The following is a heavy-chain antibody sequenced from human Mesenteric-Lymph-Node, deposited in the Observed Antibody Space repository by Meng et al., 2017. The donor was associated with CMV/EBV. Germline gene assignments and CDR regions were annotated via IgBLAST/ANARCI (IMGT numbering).Heavy chain of an antibody. CDR3: ARDGSSGRGLNYYYYGIDV. Sequence: GESLKISCAASGFTFDDHSMAWVRQVPGQGLEWVAGTNWRGGASGYADSVKGRFSISRDNAKNSLYLQMNSLRAEDTALYYCARDGSSGRGLNYYYYGIDVWGQGTTVTVSS. J-gene: IGHJ6*02. V-gene: IGHV3-20*04. D-gene: IGHD1-26*01. CDR2: TNWRGGAS. CDR1: GFTFDDHS.